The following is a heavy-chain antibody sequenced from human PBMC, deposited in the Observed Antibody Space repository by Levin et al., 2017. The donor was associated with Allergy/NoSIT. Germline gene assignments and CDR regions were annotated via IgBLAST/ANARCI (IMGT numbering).Heavy chain of an antibody. D-gene: IGHD2-2*01. V-gene: IGHV3-73*01. CDR3: TRQRLGGYCSSTGCYEPFDY. CDR1: GFTFSVSA. CDR2: IRSKLHSYAT. Sequence: GSLRLSCAASGFTFSVSAMHWVRQASGKGLEWVGRIRSKLHSYATVYAASVQGRFTISRDDSKNTAFLQMNSLKTEDTAIYYCTRQRLGGYCSSTGCYEPFDYWGQGTLVTVSS. J-gene: IGHJ4*02.